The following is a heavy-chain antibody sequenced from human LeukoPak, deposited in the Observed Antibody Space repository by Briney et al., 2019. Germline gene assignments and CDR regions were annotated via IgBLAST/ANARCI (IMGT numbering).Heavy chain of an antibody. CDR2: IIESGST. CDR1: GGSISSYY. Sequence: SETLSLTCTVSGGSISSYYWNWIRQPPGKGLEWIGEIIESGSTNYNPSLKSRVTISVDTSKNQFSLKLSSVTAADTAVYYCASQGAGQLGQFDYWGQGTLVTVSS. D-gene: IGHD6-6*01. CDR3: ASQGAGQLGQFDY. J-gene: IGHJ4*02. V-gene: IGHV4-59*08.